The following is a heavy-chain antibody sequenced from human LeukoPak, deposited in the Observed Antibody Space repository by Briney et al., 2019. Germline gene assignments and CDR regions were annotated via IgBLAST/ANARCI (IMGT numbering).Heavy chain of an antibody. D-gene: IGHD6-19*01. Sequence: GGSLRLSCAASGFTFSSYGMHWVRQAPGKGLEWVAFIRYDGSNKYYADSVKGRFTISRDNSKNTLYLQMHSLRAEDTAVYYCAKDISSGWPYCFDYWGQGTLVTVSS. CDR1: GFTFSSYG. CDR2: IRYDGSNK. CDR3: AKDISSGWPYCFDY. J-gene: IGHJ4*02. V-gene: IGHV3-30*02.